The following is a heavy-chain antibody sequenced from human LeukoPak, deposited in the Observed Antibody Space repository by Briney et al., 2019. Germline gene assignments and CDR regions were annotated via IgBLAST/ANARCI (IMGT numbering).Heavy chain of an antibody. J-gene: IGHJ4*02. CDR1: GFTFSSYA. Sequence: PGGSLRLSCAASGFTFSSYAMHWVRQAPGKGLEWVAFIWYDGSNKYYADSVKGRFIISRDNSENTLYLQMNSLRAEDTAVYYCARDIWYSTSWDAEEVDHWGQGTLVTVSA. V-gene: IGHV3-33*01. CDR3: ARDIWYSTSWDAEEVDH. D-gene: IGHD6-13*01. CDR2: IWYDGSNK.